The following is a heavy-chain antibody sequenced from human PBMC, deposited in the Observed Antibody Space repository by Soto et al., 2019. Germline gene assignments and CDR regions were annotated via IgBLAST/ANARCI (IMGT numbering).Heavy chain of an antibody. CDR3: AGRNGYYSGIDY. D-gene: IGHD3-22*01. CDR1: GGSFRGYY. J-gene: IGHJ4*02. CDR2: VNHSGGI. V-gene: IGHV4-34*02. Sequence: QVQLQQWGAGLLKPSETLSLTCVVYGGSFRGYYWSWIRQPPGKGLEWFGEVNHSGGIDYNPSLKSRVTISVDTSKNQFSLKLSSVTAADTAVYYCAGRNGYYSGIDYWGQGTLVTVS.